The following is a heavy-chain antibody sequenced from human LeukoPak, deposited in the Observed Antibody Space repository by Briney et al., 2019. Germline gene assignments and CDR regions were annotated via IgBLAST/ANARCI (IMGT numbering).Heavy chain of an antibody. CDR3: AKVAIAAAGTWADAFDI. Sequence: TGGSLRLSCAASGFTFSRYSIHWVRQAPGKGLEWVAVISYDGSSEYYADSVKGRFTISRDNSKNTLYLQMNSLRAEDTAVYYCAKVAIAAAGTWADAFDIWGQGTMVTVSS. J-gene: IGHJ3*02. D-gene: IGHD6-13*01. CDR1: GFTFSRYS. CDR2: ISYDGSSE. V-gene: IGHV3-30-3*01.